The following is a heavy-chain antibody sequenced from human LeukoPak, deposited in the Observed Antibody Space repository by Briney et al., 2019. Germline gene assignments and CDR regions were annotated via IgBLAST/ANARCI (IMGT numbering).Heavy chain of an antibody. D-gene: IGHD4-23*01. V-gene: IGHV4-61*01. CDR3: ARDYPYLSGNSASLLDY. CDR1: GGSVSSGSYY. J-gene: IGHJ4*02. CDR2: IYYSGST. Sequence: SETLSLTCTVSGGSVSSGSYYWSWIRQPPGKGLEWIGYIYYSGSTYYNPSLKSRVTISVDTSKNQFSLKLSSVTAADTAVYYCARDYPYLSGNSASLLDYWGQGTLVTVSS.